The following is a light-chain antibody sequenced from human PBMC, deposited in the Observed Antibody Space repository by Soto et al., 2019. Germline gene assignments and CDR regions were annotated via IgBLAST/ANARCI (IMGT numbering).Light chain of an antibody. V-gene: IGKV3-15*01. Sequence: EIVMKQSPATLSVSPGERATLSCRASQSVSSNLAWYQQKPGQAPRLLIYGASTRATGIPARFSGSGSGTEFTLTISSLQSEDFAVYYCQQYNNWPFFGQGTKVDIK. CDR1: QSVSSN. J-gene: IGKJ1*01. CDR2: GAS. CDR3: QQYNNWPF.